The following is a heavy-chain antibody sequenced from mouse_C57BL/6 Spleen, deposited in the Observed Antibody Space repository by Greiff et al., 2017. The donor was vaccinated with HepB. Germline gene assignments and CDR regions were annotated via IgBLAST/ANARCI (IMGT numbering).Heavy chain of an antibody. V-gene: IGHV5-17*01. CDR1: GFTFSDYG. CDR2: ISSGSSTI. D-gene: IGHD2-12*01. J-gene: IGHJ4*01. CDR3: ARKLYPLYAMDY. Sequence: EVNVVESGGGLVKPGGSLKLSCAASGFTFSDYGMHWVRQAPEKGLEWVAYISSGSSTIYYADTVKGRFTISRDNAKNTLFLQMTSLRSEDTAMYYCARKLYPLYAMDYWGQGTSVTVSS.